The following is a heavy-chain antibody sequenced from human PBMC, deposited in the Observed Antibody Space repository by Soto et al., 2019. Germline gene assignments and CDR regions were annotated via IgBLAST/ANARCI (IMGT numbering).Heavy chain of an antibody. CDR1: GFTFSSYS. D-gene: IGHD3-3*01. V-gene: IGHV3-21*01. J-gene: IGHJ4*02. CDR3: SRSGSDFWRGYSDF. CDR2: ISSSSSYI. Sequence: PGGSLRLSCAASGFTFSSYSMNWVRQAPGKGLAWVSSISSSSSYIYYADSVKGRFTISRDNAKNSLYLQMNSLRAEDTAVYYCSRSGSDFWRGYSDFWGQGTLVTVSS.